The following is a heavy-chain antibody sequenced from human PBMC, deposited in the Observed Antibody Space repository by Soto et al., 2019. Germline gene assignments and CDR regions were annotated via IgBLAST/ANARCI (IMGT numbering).Heavy chain of an antibody. D-gene: IGHD3-22*01. CDR2: IDWDDDK. V-gene: IGHV2-70*04. CDR3: ARIASYYDSSGYYYAFDY. CDR1: GFSLSTSGMR. Sequence: ESGPTLVNPTQTLTLTCTFSGFSLSTSGMRVSWIRQPPGKALEWLARIDWDDDKFYSTSLKTRLTISKDTSKNQVVLTMTNMDPVDTATYYCARIASYYDSSGYYYAFDYWGQGTLVTVSS. J-gene: IGHJ4*02.